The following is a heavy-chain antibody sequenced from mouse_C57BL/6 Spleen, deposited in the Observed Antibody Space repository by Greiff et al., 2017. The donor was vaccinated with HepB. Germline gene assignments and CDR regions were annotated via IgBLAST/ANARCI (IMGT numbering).Heavy chain of an antibody. CDR2: IWSGGST. V-gene: IGHV2-2*01. J-gene: IGHJ4*01. CDR3: ARGPTVVGEDAMDC. D-gene: IGHD1-1*01. Sequence: QVQLMESGPGLVQPSQSLSITCTVSGFSLTSYGVHWVRQSPGKGLEWLGVIWSGGSTDYNAAFISRLSISKDNSKSQVFFKMNSLQADDTAIYYGARGPTVVGEDAMDCWGQGTSVTVSS. CDR1: GFSLTSYG.